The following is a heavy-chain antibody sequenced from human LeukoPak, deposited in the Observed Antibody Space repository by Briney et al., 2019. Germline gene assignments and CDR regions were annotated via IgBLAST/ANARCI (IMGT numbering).Heavy chain of an antibody. CDR2: ISAYNGNT. CDR1: GYTFTSYG. J-gene: IGHJ4*02. CDR3: ARDPPLVRGVIAFDY. D-gene: IGHD3-10*01. Sequence: GASVKVSCKASGYTFTSYGISWVRQAPGQGPEWMGWISAYNGNTNYAQKLQGRVTMTTDTSTSTAYMELRSLRSDDTAVYYCARDPPLVRGVIAFDYWGQGTLVTVSS. V-gene: IGHV1-18*01.